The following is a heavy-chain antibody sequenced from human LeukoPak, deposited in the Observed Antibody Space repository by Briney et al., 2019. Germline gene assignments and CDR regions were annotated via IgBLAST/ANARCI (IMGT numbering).Heavy chain of an antibody. D-gene: IGHD5-12*01. J-gene: IGHJ4*02. CDR2: IYYSGST. V-gene: IGHV4-59*01. Sequence: SETLSLTCTVSGGSISSYYWSWIRQPPGEGLEWIGYIYYSGSTNYNPSLKSRVTVSVDTSKNQFSLKLSSVTAADTAVYYCARAGEYSGYDFNYWGQGTLVTVSS. CDR1: GGSISSYY. CDR3: ARAGEYSGYDFNY.